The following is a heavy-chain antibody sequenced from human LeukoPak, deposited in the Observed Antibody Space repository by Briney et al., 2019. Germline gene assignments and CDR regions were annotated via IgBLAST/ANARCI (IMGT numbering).Heavy chain of an antibody. V-gene: IGHV4-39*07. D-gene: IGHD1-7*01. CDR1: GGSISSSSYY. CDR3: ARRGWNYGAFDI. Sequence: PSETLSLTCTVSGGSISSSSYYWGWIRQPPGKGLEWIGSMSYSGSTYYNPSLKSRVTISVDRSKNQFSLKLSSVTAADTAVYYCARRGWNYGAFDIWGQGTMVTVSS. J-gene: IGHJ3*02. CDR2: MSYSGST.